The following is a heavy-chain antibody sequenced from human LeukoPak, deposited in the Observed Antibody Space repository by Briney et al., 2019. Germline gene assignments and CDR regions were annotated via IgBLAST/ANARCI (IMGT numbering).Heavy chain of an antibody. D-gene: IGHD2-2*01. J-gene: IGHJ4*02. CDR1: GFTFSSYS. CDR3: GSTNSFSY. V-gene: IGHV3-7*01. Sequence: GGSLRLSCAASGFTFSSYSMNWVRQAPGKGLEWVANIKQDGSETYYVDSVKGRFTISRDNAKNSLYPQMNSLRAEDTALYYCGSTNSFSYWGQGTLVTVSS. CDR2: IKQDGSET.